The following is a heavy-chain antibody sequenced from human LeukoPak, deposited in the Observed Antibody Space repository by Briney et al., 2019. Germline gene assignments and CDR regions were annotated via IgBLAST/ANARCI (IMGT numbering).Heavy chain of an antibody. Sequence: GGSLRLSCVASGFSFSTYDMYWVRQAAGRGLEWVSALGTNGDSYYLGSVKGRFTISRDDGKNSLYLQMNSLRAEDTAVYYCARYTHSSGFDYWGQGTLVTVSS. CDR2: LGTNGDS. CDR1: GFSFSTYD. V-gene: IGHV3-13*01. D-gene: IGHD6-19*01. J-gene: IGHJ4*02. CDR3: ARYTHSSGFDY.